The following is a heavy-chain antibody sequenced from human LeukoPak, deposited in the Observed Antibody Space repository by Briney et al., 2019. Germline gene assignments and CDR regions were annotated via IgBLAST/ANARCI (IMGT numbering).Heavy chain of an antibody. J-gene: IGHJ6*02. CDR1: GYTFTSYD. Sequence: GASVKVSCKASGYTFTSYDINWVRQATGQGLEWMGWMNPNSGNTGYAQKFQGRVTMTRNTSISTAYMELSSLRSEDTAVYYCARVLYCSSTSCFFSYYYGMDVWGQGTTVTVSS. CDR2: MNPNSGNT. CDR3: ARVLYCSSTSCFFSYYYGMDV. D-gene: IGHD2-2*01. V-gene: IGHV1-8*01.